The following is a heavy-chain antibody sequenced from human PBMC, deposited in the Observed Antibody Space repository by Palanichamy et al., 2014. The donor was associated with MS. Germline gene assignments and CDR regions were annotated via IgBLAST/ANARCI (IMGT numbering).Heavy chain of an antibody. CDR2: IRPDGTDR. CDR1: GFTFSSYT. CDR3: ARWMSDHSELDS. J-gene: IGHJ4*02. V-gene: IGHV3-7*03. Sequence: EVQLVESGGGLVQPGGSLRLSCVVSGFTFSSYTMNWVRQAPGKGLECVASIRPDGTDRDYVDSVKGRFTVSRDNAKNSLFLQMNNVRDDDTAVYYCARWMSDHSELDSWGPGTLVAVSS. D-gene: IGHD1-14*01.